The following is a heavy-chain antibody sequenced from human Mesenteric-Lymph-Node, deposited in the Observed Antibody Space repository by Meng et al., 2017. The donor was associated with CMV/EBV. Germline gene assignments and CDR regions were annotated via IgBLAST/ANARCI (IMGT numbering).Heavy chain of an antibody. Sequence: SETLSLTCAAYGWSFSAYYWSWIRQPPGKGLEWIGDINHSGSTYYNPSLKSRVTISVDTSRNQFSLKLSSVTAADTAVYYCARTVYYDFGSGYYKVGFWDYWGQGTLVTVSS. CDR3: ARTVYYDFGSGYYKVGFWDY. CDR1: GWSFSAYY. CDR2: INHSGST. V-gene: IGHV4-34*01. J-gene: IGHJ4*02. D-gene: IGHD3-3*01.